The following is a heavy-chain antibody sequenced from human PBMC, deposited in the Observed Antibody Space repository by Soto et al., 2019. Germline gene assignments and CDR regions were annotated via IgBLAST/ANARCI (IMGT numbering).Heavy chain of an antibody. CDR2: ISGSGGST. CDR1: GFTFSSYA. CDR3: AKIAVGVVVVAATDDY. Sequence: EVQLLESGGGLVQPGGSLRLSCAASGFTFSSYAMRWVRQAPGKGLEWVSAISGSGGSTYYADSVKGRFTISRDNSKNTLYLQMNSLRAEDTAVYYCAKIAVGVVVVAATDDYWGQGTLVTVSS. D-gene: IGHD2-15*01. J-gene: IGHJ4*02. V-gene: IGHV3-23*01.